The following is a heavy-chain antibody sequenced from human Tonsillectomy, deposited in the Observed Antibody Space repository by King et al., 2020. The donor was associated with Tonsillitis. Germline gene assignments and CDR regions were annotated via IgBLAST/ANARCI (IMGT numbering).Heavy chain of an antibody. D-gene: IGHD3-3*01. CDR1: GFTFSHYA. CDR3: ARDHDDFWSGIRPSRGGWFDP. V-gene: IGHV3-30-3*01. J-gene: IGHJ5*02. CDR2: ISYDGSNK. Sequence: VQLVESGGGVVQPGRSLRLSCAASGFTFSHYAMHWVRQTPGKGLGWVAVISYDGSNKFYADSVKGRFTISRDNSNNTLYLQINSLRAEDTALFYCARDHDDFWSGIRPSRGGWFDPWGQGTLVTVSS.